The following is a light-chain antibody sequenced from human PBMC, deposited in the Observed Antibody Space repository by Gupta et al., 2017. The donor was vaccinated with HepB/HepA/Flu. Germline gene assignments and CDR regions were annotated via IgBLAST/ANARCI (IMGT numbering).Light chain of an antibody. CDR2: VNT. CDR1: SSNIGADYD. Sequence: SVLRQPPSVSGAPGQRVTISCTGKSSNIGADYDVHWYQQLPGKAPKPVINVNTNLPSGVSDRFSAAMSGTSASLAITGLQTEDEADYYCQTFDRSLSGAVFGGGTKVTVL. V-gene: IGLV1-40*01. CDR3: QTFDRSLSGAV. J-gene: IGLJ3*02.